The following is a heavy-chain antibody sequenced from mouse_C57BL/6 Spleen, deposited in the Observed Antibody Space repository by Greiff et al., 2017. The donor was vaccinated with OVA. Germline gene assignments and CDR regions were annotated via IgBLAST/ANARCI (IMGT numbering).Heavy chain of an antibody. CDR2: IYPGDGDT. CDR1: GYAFSSYW. CDR3: ARGGGIYDGYYVDY. Sequence: QVQLQQSGAELVKPGASVKISCKASGYAFSSYWMNWVKQRPGKGLEWIGQIYPGDGDTNYNGKFKGKATLTADKSSSTAYMQLSSLTSEDSAVYFCARGGGIYDGYYVDYWGQGTTLTVSS. J-gene: IGHJ2*01. V-gene: IGHV1-80*01. D-gene: IGHD2-3*01.